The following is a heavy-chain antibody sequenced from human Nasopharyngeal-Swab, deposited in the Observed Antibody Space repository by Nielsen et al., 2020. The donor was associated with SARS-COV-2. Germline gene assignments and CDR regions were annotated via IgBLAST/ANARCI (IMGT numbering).Heavy chain of an antibody. V-gene: IGHV3-11*06. CDR2: ISSSSSYT. CDR1: GFTFSDYY. J-gene: IGHJ5*02. CDR3: AKVGNDYGDYWFDP. D-gene: IGHD4-17*01. Sequence: GESLKISCAASGFTFSDYYMSWIRQAPGKGLEWVSYISSSSSYTNYADSVKGRFTISRDNAKNSLYLQMNSLRAEDTAVYYCAKVGNDYGDYWFDPWGQGTLVTVSS.